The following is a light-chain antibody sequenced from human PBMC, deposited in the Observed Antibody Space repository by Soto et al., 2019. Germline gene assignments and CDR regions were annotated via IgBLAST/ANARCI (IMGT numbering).Light chain of an antibody. V-gene: IGKV3-20*01. J-gene: IGKJ1*01. Sequence: ETVLTQSPGTLSLSPGERATLFCRASQSVSSNYLAWYQQKPGQAPRLLIYGASSRATGIPDRFSGSGSGTDFSVTISRLDPEDATVEYCQQQGSSPPSWTFGQGTQVEIK. CDR3: QQQGSSPPSWT. CDR2: GAS. CDR1: QSVSSNY.